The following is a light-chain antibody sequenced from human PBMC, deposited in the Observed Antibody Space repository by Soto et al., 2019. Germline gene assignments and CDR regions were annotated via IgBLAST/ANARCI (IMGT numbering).Light chain of an antibody. V-gene: IGKV1-9*01. CDR1: SGISNN. CDR2: ADS. J-gene: IGKJ4*01. CDR3: QQLNSYPLT. Sequence: DIPLTQSPSFLYASXGDRVTINCRSSSGISNNLARYQQKPGKTPNIXXYADSSLESGVPSRFSGSGSGTEFTLTISSLQPEDFATYYCQQLNSYPLTFGGGTKVDIK.